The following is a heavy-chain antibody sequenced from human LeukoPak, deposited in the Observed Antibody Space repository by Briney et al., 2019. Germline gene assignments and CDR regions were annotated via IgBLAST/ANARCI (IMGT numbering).Heavy chain of an antibody. J-gene: IGHJ4*02. Sequence: GGSLRLSCAASGFTFSGYAMHWVRQGPGKGLEWVAVISYDGRNKHYPDSVKGRFTISRDISTDTLWLQMDSLRTEDTAVYYCAKGPLRGTAAAIDYWGQGTLVTVSS. CDR3: AKGPLRGTAAAIDY. D-gene: IGHD2-2*01. V-gene: IGHV3-30*04. CDR1: GFTFSGYA. CDR2: ISYDGRNK.